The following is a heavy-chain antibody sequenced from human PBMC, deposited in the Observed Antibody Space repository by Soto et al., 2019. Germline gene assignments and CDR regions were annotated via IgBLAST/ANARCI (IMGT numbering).Heavy chain of an antibody. CDR2: TYYRSKWYN. Sequence: PSQTLSLTCAISGDSVSSNTAAWNWIRQSPSRCLEWLGRTYYRSKWYNDYAVSVKSRITINPDTSKNQFSLQLNSVTPEDTAVYYCARGLVRGGYYCEGMDVWGQGTTVTVSS. V-gene: IGHV6-1*01. CDR1: GDSVSSNTAA. J-gene: IGHJ6*02. D-gene: IGHD1-1*01. CDR3: ARGLVRGGYYCEGMDV.